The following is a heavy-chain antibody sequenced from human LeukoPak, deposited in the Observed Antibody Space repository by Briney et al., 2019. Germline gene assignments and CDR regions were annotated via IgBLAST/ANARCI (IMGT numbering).Heavy chain of an antibody. V-gene: IGHV1-18*01. Sequence: WASGKVSCKASGYTFTSYGISWVRQAPGQGLEWMGWISSYNDNTNYAQKFQGRVTMTTDTSTSTAYMELRSLGSDDTAVYYCASEEADSGSYYVDYWGQGTLVTVSS. CDR1: GYTFTSYG. D-gene: IGHD1-26*01. CDR3: ASEEADSGSYYVDY. J-gene: IGHJ4*02. CDR2: ISSYNDNT.